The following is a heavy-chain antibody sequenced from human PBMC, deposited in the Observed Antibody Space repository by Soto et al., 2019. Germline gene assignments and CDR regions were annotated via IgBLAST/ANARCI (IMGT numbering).Heavy chain of an antibody. CDR3: ARAKMQLWPNYYDDGLDV. CDR1: GFTVSTNF. CDR2: IYSGGST. D-gene: IGHD5-18*01. Sequence: EVQLVESGGGLVQPGGSLRLSCAASGFTVSTNFMTWVRQAPGKGLEWVSVIYSGGSTFYADSVKGRFTITRDNSDNTVYLQMNILRAEDTAVYYCARAKMQLWPNYYDDGLDVWGQGTTVTVSS. J-gene: IGHJ6*02. V-gene: IGHV3-66*01.